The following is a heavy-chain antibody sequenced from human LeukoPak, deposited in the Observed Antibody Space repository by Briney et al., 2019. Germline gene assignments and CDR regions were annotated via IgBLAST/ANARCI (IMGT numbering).Heavy chain of an antibody. Sequence: SETLSLTCAVYGGSFSGYHWTWIRQSPGKGLEWIGDINPSGSTYYNPSLKSRLTISVDTSKNQFSLKLRSVTTADTAVYYCARGRHDITMIVVVMTSVSYYLDVWGKGTTVTVS. V-gene: IGHV4-34*01. J-gene: IGHJ6*03. CDR1: GGSFSGYH. CDR2: INPSGST. D-gene: IGHD3-22*01. CDR3: ARGRHDITMIVVVMTSVSYYLDV.